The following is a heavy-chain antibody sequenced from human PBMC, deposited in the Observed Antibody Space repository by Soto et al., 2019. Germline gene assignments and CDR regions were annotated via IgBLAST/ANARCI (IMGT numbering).Heavy chain of an antibody. J-gene: IGHJ5*02. V-gene: IGHV4-34*01. Sequence: SVTLSITCAVYGGSFSGYYWSWIRQPPGKGLEWIGEINHSGSTNYNPSLKSRVTISVDTSKNQFSLKLSSVTAADTAVYYCARGSLRVAAAPRWFDPWGHGTLVTVSS. CDR3: ARGSLRVAAAPRWFDP. D-gene: IGHD6-13*01. CDR1: GGSFSGYY. CDR2: INHSGST.